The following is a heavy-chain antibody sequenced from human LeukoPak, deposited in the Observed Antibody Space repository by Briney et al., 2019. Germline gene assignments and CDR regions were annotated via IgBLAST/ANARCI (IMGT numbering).Heavy chain of an antibody. J-gene: IGHJ3*01. CDR2: IRSKAYGGTT. CDR3: TRVVGDSRGYYYRTDAFDV. Sequence: GSMRLSCAASGFTFSSYWMSWVRQAPGKGLGWVGFIRSKAYGGTTEYAASVKGRFTISRDDSKSIAYLQMNSLKTEDTAVYYCTRVVGDSRGYYYRTDAFDVWGQGTMVTVSS. D-gene: IGHD3-22*01. CDR1: GFTFSSYW. V-gene: IGHV3-49*04.